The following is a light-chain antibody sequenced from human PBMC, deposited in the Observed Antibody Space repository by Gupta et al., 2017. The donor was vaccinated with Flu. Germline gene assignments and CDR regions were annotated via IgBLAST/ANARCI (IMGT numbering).Light chain of an antibody. CDR2: GVS. CDR3: QQHKNWPFT. V-gene: IGKV3-15*01. Sequence: EIVMTHSPGTLSVSPGERATLSCRASQSVGSFLAWYQQKPGQAPRLLIYGVSTRATGIPARFSGSGSGTEFTLTISSLQSEDVAVYYCQQHKNWPFTFGGGTRVEIK. J-gene: IGKJ4*01. CDR1: QSVGSF.